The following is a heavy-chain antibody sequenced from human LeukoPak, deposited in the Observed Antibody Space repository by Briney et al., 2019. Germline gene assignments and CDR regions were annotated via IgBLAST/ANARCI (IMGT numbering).Heavy chain of an antibody. Sequence: SETLSLTCTVSGGFISSNYWSWIRQPPGKRLEWIGYIYYSGSTYYNPSLKSRVTISVDTSKNQFSLKLSSVTAADTAVYYCARDTAPTRWFDPWGQGTLVTVSS. CDR2: IYYSGST. D-gene: IGHD4-17*01. CDR3: ARDTAPTRWFDP. V-gene: IGHV4-59*12. CDR1: GGFISSNY. J-gene: IGHJ5*02.